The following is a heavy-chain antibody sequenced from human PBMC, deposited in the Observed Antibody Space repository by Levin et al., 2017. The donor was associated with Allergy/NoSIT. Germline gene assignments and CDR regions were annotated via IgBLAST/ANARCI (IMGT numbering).Heavy chain of an antibody. V-gene: IGHV4-39*01. J-gene: IGHJ3*02. CDR2: IYYTGRT. D-gene: IGHD3-16*01. CDR3: ARHGGAVSPKSSGAFDS. CDR1: GGSISGSTYY. Sequence: SETLSLTCTVSGGSISGSTYYWGWIRQPPGRGLEWVGSIYYTGRTFYNAPLKSRVTISVDTSKNQFSLKLSSVTAADTAIYYCARHGGAVSPKSSGAFDSCGQGTMVTVSS.